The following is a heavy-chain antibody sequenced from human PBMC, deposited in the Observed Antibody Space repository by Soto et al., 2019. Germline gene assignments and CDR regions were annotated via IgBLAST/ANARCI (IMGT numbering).Heavy chain of an antibody. CDR3: ARDLQGGELLGYCSGGSCYSVYYYGMDV. V-gene: IGHV4-39*07. CDR2: IYYSGST. Sequence: PSETLSLTCTVSGGSISSSSYYWGWIRQPPGKGLEWIGSIYYSGSTYYNPSLKSRVTISVDTSKNQFSLKLSSVTAADTAVYYCARDLQGGELLGYCSGGSCYSVYYYGMDVWGQGTTVTVSS. J-gene: IGHJ6*02. CDR1: GGSISSSSYY. D-gene: IGHD2-15*01.